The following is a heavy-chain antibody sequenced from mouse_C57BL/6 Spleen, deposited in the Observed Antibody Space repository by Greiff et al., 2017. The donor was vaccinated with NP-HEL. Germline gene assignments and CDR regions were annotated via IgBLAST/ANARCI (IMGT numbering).Heavy chain of an antibody. Sequence: EVKLVESGGGLVKPGGSLKLSCAASGFTFSDYGMHWVRQAPEKGLEWVAYISSGSSTINYADTVKGRFTISRDNAKNTLFLKMTSLRSEDTAMYYCASNYGRNYAMDYWGQGTSVTVSS. CDR2: ISSGSSTI. CDR3: ASNYGRNYAMDY. CDR1: GFTFSDYG. D-gene: IGHD1-1*01. J-gene: IGHJ4*01. V-gene: IGHV5-17*01.